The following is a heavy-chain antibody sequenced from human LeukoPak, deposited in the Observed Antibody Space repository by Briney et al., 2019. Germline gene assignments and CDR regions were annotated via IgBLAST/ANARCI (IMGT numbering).Heavy chain of an antibody. CDR2: IYPGDSDT. J-gene: IGHJ3*02. D-gene: IGHD5-24*01. CDR3: ARRDGYGAYDI. V-gene: IGHV5-51*01. Sequence: GESLKISCQGSGYRFTSYWIGWVRPMPGKGLEWMGIIYPGDSDTRYSPSFEGQVTISADKSISTAYLQWSSLKVSDPAMYYCARRDGYGAYDIWGQGTMVTVSS. CDR1: GYRFTSYW.